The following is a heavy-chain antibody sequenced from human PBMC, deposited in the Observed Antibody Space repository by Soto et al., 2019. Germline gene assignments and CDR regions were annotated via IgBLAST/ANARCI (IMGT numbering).Heavy chain of an antibody. V-gene: IGHV3-48*02. CDR2: ISPVSTSK. CDR3: ATVDGPTVATMFFDY. J-gene: IGHJ4*02. Sequence: GGSLILSCAASGFTFSGRGMIWVRQAPGKGLEWLSYISPVSTSKYYADSAKGRFSISRDNARASLYLQMNSLRDDDTAVYYCATVDGPTVATMFFDYWGQGILVTVSS. CDR1: GFTFSGRG. D-gene: IGHD5-12*01.